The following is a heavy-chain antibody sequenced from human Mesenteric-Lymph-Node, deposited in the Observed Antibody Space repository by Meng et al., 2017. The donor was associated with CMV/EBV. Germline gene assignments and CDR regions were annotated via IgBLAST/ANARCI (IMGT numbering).Heavy chain of an antibody. Sequence: SSSYYWGWIRQPPGKGLEWIGSIYYSGSTYYNPSLKSRVTISVDTSKNQFSLKLSSVTAADTAVYYCARSDQTTSWGGVIRGAFDIWGQGTMVTVSS. V-gene: IGHV4-39*01. CDR2: IYYSGST. CDR3: ARSDQTTSWGGVIRGAFDI. D-gene: IGHD3-16*02. J-gene: IGHJ3*02. CDR1: SSSYY.